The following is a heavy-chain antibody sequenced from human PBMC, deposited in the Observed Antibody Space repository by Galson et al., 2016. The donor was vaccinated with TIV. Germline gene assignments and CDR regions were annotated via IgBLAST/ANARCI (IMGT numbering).Heavy chain of an antibody. CDR1: GFTFSSYE. Sequence: SLRLSCAASGFTFSSYEMNWVRQAPGKGLEWVSYISNRGSMKLYADSVKGRFTISRDNAKSSLYLQMNSLRADDTAVYYCARERSGNDFQNWFDPWGQGTLVTVSS. V-gene: IGHV3-48*03. J-gene: IGHJ5*02. CDR2: ISNRGSMK. CDR3: ARERSGNDFQNWFDP. D-gene: IGHD1-1*01.